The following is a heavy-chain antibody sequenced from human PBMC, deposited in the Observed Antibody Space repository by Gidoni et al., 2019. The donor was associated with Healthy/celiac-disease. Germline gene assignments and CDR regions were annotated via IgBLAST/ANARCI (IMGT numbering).Heavy chain of an antibody. J-gene: IGHJ5*02. D-gene: IGHD6-19*01. Sequence: QVQLQQWGAGLLQPSEPLSLTCAVYGGSFRGYYWSWIRQPPGKGLEWIGEINHSGSTNYNPSLKSRVTISVDTSKNQFSLKLSSGTAADTAVYYGARGTGIAVAGTSWFDPWGQGTLVTVSS. CDR1: GGSFRGYY. V-gene: IGHV4-34*01. CDR2: INHSGST. CDR3: ARGTGIAVAGTSWFDP.